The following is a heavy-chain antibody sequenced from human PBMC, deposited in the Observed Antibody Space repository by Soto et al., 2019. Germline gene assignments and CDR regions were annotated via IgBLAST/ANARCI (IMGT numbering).Heavy chain of an antibody. D-gene: IGHD1-1*01. V-gene: IGHV3-66*01. J-gene: IGHJ3*02. Sequence: GGSLRLSCAASGFTVSSDYMSWVRQAPGKGLEWVSVIYSGGSTYYADSVKGRFTISRDNSKNTVHLQMNSLRADDTAVYYCASAWNDFAAFDIWGQGTMVTVSS. CDR3: ASAWNDFAAFDI. CDR2: IYSGGST. CDR1: GFTVSSDY.